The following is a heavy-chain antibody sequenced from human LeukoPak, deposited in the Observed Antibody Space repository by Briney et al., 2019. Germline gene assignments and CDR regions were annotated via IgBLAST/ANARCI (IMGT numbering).Heavy chain of an antibody. V-gene: IGHV5-51*01. J-gene: IGHJ4*02. CDR3: ARRISGYYIDY. CDR1: GYTFTNYW. D-gene: IGHD1-26*01. CDR2: IWPSDSDT. Sequence: GESLKISCKGSGYTFTNYWIGWVRKMPGKGLEWMGIIWPSDSDTRYSPSFQGQVTISADKSISTAYLQWSSLKASDTAIYFCARRISGYYIDYWGQGTLVSVSS.